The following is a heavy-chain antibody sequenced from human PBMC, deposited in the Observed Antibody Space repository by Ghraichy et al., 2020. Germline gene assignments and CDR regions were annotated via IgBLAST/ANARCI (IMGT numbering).Heavy chain of an antibody. Sequence: ASVKVSCKASGYTFTNNGVTWLRQAPGQGLEWLGWISPYNGNTDYAQQIQARVAMTTDKVTSTAYLELMNLTSDDTAVYYCARTFGGNWRVDYWGQGTLVTVSS. D-gene: IGHD3-10*01. CDR1: GYTFTNNG. J-gene: IGHJ4*02. CDR3: ARTFGGNWRVDY. CDR2: ISPYNGNT. V-gene: IGHV1-18*04.